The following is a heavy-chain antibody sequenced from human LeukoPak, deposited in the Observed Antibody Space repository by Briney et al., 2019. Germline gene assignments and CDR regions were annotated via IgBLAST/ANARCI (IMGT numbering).Heavy chain of an antibody. Sequence: ASVKVSCKASGYTFTSYDINWGRQATGQGREWMGIINPSGDSTSYAQKFQGRVTMTRDTSTSTVYMELSRLRSEDTAVYYCARDRGYDTTDAFDIWGQGTMVTVSS. CDR2: INPSGDST. CDR3: ARDRGYDTTDAFDI. V-gene: IGHV1-46*01. D-gene: IGHD3-22*01. CDR1: GYTFTSYD. J-gene: IGHJ3*02.